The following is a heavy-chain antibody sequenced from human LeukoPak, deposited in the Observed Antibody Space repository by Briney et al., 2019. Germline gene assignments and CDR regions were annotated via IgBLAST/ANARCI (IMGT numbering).Heavy chain of an antibody. CDR1: GLTFSNYA. V-gene: IGHV3-30-3*01. Sequence: GGSLRLSCAASGLTFSNYAMNWVRQAPGKGLDWVAVISYDGTDKYYADSVKGRFTISRDNSKNTLYLQMNSLRAEDTAVYYCAREADGSDYWGQGTLVTVSS. D-gene: IGHD3-10*01. CDR2: ISYDGTDK. J-gene: IGHJ4*02. CDR3: AREADGSDY.